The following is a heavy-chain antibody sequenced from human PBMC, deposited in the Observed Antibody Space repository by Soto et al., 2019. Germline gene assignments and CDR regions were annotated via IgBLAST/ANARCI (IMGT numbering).Heavy chain of an antibody. Sequence: PSETLSLTCTVSGASISSSIYYWGWIRQPPGNGLEWIGSIYYSGSTYYNPSLKSRVTISVDTSKNQFSLKLSSVTAADTAVYYCERHLAAYYDSSVYYYDGPPGWFDPWGQGPMV. CDR1: GASISSSIYY. CDR3: ERHLAAYYDSSVYYYDGPPGWFDP. V-gene: IGHV4-39*01. D-gene: IGHD3-22*01. J-gene: IGHJ5*02. CDR2: IYYSGST.